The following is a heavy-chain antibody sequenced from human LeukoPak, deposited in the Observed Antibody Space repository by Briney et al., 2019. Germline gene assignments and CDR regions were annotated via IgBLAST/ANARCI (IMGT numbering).Heavy chain of an antibody. V-gene: IGHV4-59*08. CDR3: ESQPRNGLYYFDY. Sequence: SETLSLTCTVSGGSISSYYWSWIRQPPGKGLEWIGYIYYSGSTNYNPSLKSRVTISVDTSKNQFSLKLSSVTAADTAVYYCESQPRNGLYYFDYWGQGTLVTVSS. CDR1: GGSISSYY. CDR2: IYYSGST. J-gene: IGHJ4*02. D-gene: IGHD1-1*01.